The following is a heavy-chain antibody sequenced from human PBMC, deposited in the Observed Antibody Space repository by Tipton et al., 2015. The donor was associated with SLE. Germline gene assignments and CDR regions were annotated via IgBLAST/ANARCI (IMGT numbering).Heavy chain of an antibody. J-gene: IGHJ3*02. CDR2: IYTSGST. V-gene: IGHV4-4*07. D-gene: IGHD3-9*01. CDR3: ARVFDWYHAFDI. CDR1: GGSISSYY. Sequence: LRLSCTVSGGSISSYYWSWIRQPAGKGLEWIGRIYTSGSTNYNPALKSRVTMSVDTSKNQFSLNLSSVTAADTAVYYCARVFDWYHAFDIWVQGTIVTVSS.